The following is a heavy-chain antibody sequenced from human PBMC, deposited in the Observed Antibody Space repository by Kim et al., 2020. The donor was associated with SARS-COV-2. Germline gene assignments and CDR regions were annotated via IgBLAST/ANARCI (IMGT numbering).Heavy chain of an antibody. CDR3: ARGETAGTEGLRENWFDP. D-gene: IGHD1-7*01. CDR1: GGSISSGGYS. V-gene: IGHV4-30-2*01. J-gene: IGHJ5*02. Sequence: SETLSLTCAVSGGSISSGGYSWSWIRQPPGKGLEWIGYIYHSGSTYYNPSLKSRVTISVDRSKNQFSLKLSSVTAADTAVYYCARGETAGTEGLRENWFDPWGQGTLVTVSS. CDR2: IYHSGST.